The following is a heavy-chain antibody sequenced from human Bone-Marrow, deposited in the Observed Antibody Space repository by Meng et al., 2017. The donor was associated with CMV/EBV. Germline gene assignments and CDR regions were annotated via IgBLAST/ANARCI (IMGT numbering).Heavy chain of an antibody. CDR2: INPSGGST. Sequence: ASVKVSCKASGYTFTSYYMHWVRQAPGQGLEWMGIINPSGGSTSYAQKLQGRVTMTRDTSTSTVYMELSSLRSEDTAVYYCARGFRNCTNGVCWGGMGYYYGMDVWGQGTTVTVSS. V-gene: IGHV1-46*04. CDR3: ARGFRNCTNGVCWGGMGYYYGMDV. CDR1: GYTFTSYY. J-gene: IGHJ6*02. D-gene: IGHD2-8*01.